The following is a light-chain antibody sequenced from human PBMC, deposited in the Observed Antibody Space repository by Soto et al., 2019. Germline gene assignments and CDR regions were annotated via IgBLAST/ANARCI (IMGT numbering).Light chain of an antibody. CDR2: GVS. CDR3: QQYYDWPPLT. V-gene: IGKV3-15*01. CDR1: QSVDTN. J-gene: IGKJ4*01. Sequence: EIILTQSPATLSVSPGQRVTLSCRATQSVDTNLAWYQQKPGQPPRLLIHGVSTRATGIAARFSGSGSGTEFTLTISSLQSDDFAVYYCQQYYDWPPLTFGGGTKV.